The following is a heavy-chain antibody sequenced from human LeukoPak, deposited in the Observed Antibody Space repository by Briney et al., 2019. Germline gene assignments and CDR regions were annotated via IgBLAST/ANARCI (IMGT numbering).Heavy chain of an antibody. V-gene: IGHV4-4*02. J-gene: IGHJ4*02. D-gene: IGHD3-10*01. CDR1: GGSISSSNW. CDR2: IYHSGST. CDR3: ARDQATRGDYYGSGSPAFFDY. Sequence: SGTLSLTCAVSGGSISSSNWWSWVRQPPGKGLEWIGEIYHSGSTNYNPSLKSRVTISVDKSKNQFSLKLSSVTAADTAVYYCARDQATRGDYYGSGSPAFFDYWGQGSLVTVSS.